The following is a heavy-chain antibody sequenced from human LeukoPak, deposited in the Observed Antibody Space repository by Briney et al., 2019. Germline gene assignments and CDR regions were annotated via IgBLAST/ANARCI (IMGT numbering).Heavy chain of an antibody. CDR2: IYYSGST. D-gene: IGHD6-13*01. CDR3: ARVPNHRQQLVGFDY. CDR1: GGSISSYY. V-gene: IGHV4-59*01. Sequence: SETLSLTCTVSGGSISSYYWSWIRQPPGKGLEWIGYIYYSGSTNYNPSLKSRVTISVDTSKNQFSLKLSSVTAADTAVYYCARVPNHRQQLVGFDYWGQGTLVTVSS. J-gene: IGHJ4*02.